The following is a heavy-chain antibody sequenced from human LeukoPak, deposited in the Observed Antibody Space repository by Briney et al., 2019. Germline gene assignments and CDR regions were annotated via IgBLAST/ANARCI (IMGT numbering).Heavy chain of an antibody. CDR1: GFVFSSYG. CDR3: AKLVWFGELWPRS. V-gene: IGHV3-23*01. Sequence: GGSLGLSCAASGFVFSSYGMNWVRQAPGKGLEWVSRISDTGFTTNYADSVKGRFTISRDNSKNIVYLQMNRLRAEDTAVYYCAKLVWFGELWPRSWGQGTLVTVSS. J-gene: IGHJ5*02. CDR2: ISDTGFTT. D-gene: IGHD3-10*01.